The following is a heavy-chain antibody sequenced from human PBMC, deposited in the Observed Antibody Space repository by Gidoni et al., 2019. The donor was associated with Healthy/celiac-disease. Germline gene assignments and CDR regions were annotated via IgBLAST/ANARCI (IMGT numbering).Heavy chain of an antibody. V-gene: IGHV3-30-3*01. CDR1: GFAFSDYA. D-gene: IGHD6-19*01. Sequence: QVQLLESGGGLVQPGRSLRLSCAASGFAFSDYALHWVRQAPGKGLEWVAIISSAGSNRYDADSLKGRFTISRDNSKNTLYRQMNSLSAEDTAVYYCAGAIAVPFDYWGQGTLVTVSS. CDR3: AGAIAVPFDY. J-gene: IGHJ4*02. CDR2: ISSAGSNR.